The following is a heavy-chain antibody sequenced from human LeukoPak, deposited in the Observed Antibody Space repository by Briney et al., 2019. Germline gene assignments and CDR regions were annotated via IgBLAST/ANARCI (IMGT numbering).Heavy chain of an antibody. V-gene: IGHV3-23*01. J-gene: IGHJ4*02. CDR3: AKEQTSSGFFDY. CDR1: GFTFTNYA. D-gene: IGHD2-2*01. CDR2: ISGSGTRT. Sequence: GGSLRLSCAASGFTFTNYALSWVRQAPGKGLEWVSAISGSGTRTYYADSVKGRFTISRDNSKNTLYLQMNSLRAEDRAVYYCAKEQTSSGFFDYWGQGTLVTVSS.